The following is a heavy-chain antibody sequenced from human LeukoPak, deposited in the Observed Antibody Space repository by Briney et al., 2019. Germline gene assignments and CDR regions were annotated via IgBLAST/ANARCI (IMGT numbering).Heavy chain of an antibody. V-gene: IGHV4-59*08. J-gene: IGHJ4*02. CDR1: GGSISSYY. CDR2: IYYSGST. D-gene: IGHD6-13*01. Sequence: SETLSLTCTVSGGSISSYYWSWIRQPPGKGLEWIGYIYYSGSTNYNPSLKSRVTISVDTSKNQFSLKLSSVTAADTAVYYYARHPSGSSWFDFYFDYWGQGTLVTVSS. CDR3: ARHPSGSSWFDFYFDY.